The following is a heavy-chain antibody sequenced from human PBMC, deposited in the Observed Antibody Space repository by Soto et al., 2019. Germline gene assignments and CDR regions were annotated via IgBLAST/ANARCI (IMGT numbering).Heavy chain of an antibody. Sequence: ASVKVSCKASGYTFTSYAMHWVRQAPGQRLEWMGWINAGNGNTKYSQKFQGRVTITRDTSASTAYMEPSSLRSEDTAVYYCARVKYYYDSSVAMDVWGQGTTVTVSS. CDR3: ARVKYYYDSSVAMDV. V-gene: IGHV1-3*01. CDR1: GYTFTSYA. CDR2: INAGNGNT. D-gene: IGHD3-22*01. J-gene: IGHJ6*02.